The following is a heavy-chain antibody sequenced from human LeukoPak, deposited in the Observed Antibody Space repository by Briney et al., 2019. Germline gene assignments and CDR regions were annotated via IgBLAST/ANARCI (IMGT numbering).Heavy chain of an antibody. J-gene: IGHJ4*02. CDR3: ARDRSGSYDC. CDR1: GFTFNNYG. D-gene: IGHD1-26*01. Sequence: GGSLRLSCAASGFTFNNYGMQWVRQAPGKGLEWVAVISNDGTDTHYADSVKGRFTISRDISKSTLYLQMNSLRAEDTAVYYCARDRSGSYDCWGQGTLVTVSS. V-gene: IGHV3-30*03. CDR2: ISNDGTDT.